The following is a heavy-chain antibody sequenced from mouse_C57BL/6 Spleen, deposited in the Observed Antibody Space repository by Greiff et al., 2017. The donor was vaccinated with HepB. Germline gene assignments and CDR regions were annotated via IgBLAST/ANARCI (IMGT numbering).Heavy chain of an antibody. CDR3: ARYFYSYAMDY. CDR1: GFTFTDYY. CDR2: IRNKANGYTT. Sequence: VQLKESGGGLVQPGGSLSLSCAASGFTFTDYYMSWVRQPPGKALEWLGFIRNKANGYTTEYSASVKGRFTISRDNSQSILYLQMNALRAEDSATYYCARYFYSYAMDYWGQGTSVTVSS. D-gene: IGHD2-1*01. V-gene: IGHV7-3*01. J-gene: IGHJ4*01.